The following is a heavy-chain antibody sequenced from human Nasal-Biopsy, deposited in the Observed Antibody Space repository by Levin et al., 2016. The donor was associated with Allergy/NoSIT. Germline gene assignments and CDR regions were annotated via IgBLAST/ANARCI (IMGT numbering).Heavy chain of an antibody. CDR3: ARSIDYYDRTGNFYDYYGMDV. J-gene: IGHJ6*02. D-gene: IGHD3-22*01. CDR1: GFSLSAYS. Sequence: GESLKISCAASGFSLSAYSMNWVRQAPGKGLEWVSAISGSRGDLYYADSVKGRLTISRDNAKNPLYLQMNSLRAEDTAVYYCARSIDYYDRTGNFYDYYGMDVWGQGTTVTVS. V-gene: IGHV3-21*01. CDR2: ISGSRGDL.